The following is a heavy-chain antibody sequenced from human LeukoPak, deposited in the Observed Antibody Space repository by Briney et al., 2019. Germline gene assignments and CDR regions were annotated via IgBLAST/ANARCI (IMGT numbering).Heavy chain of an antibody. CDR3: ARGGRGDIVVVPAAHPEGYWFDP. J-gene: IGHJ5*02. CDR2: INHSGST. Sequence: SETLSLTCAVYGGSFSGYYWSWIRQPPGKGLEWIGEINHSGSTNYNPSLKSRVTISVDTSKNQFSLKLSSVTAADTAVYYCARGGRGDIVVVPAAHPEGYWFDPWGQGTLVTVSS. D-gene: IGHD2-2*01. V-gene: IGHV4-34*01. CDR1: GGSFSGYY.